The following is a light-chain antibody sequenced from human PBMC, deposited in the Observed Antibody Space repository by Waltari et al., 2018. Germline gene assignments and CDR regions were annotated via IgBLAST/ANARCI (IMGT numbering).Light chain of an antibody. CDR3: QVWESRSDPF. J-gene: IGLJ2*01. CDR1: NTGSTR. Sequence: SYVLTQPLSVSVATGESAQITCRRNNTGSTRVLWYQQKPGQAPVLVIYDDSDRPSRSPERLSGSNSGNTATLTISRVEDGDEADYHCQVWESRSDPFFGGGTKLTVL. V-gene: IGLV3-21*01. CDR2: DDS.